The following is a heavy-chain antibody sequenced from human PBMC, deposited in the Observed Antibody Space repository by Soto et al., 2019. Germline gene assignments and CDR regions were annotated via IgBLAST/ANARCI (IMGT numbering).Heavy chain of an antibody. Sequence: VQLLESGGDLVQPGGSLRLSCEASGFTFSNYVMSWVRQAPGKGLEWGSVISGSGGSTNYADSGKGRFTISSDNATDTLYRQMSSLRAEDTAVYYCARVFYYDILTGKGYNRDVWGQGTRVIVSS. CDR2: ISGSGGST. V-gene: IGHV3-23*01. J-gene: IGHJ6*01. D-gene: IGHD3-9*01. CDR3: ARVFYYDILTGKGYNRDV. CDR1: GFTFSNYV.